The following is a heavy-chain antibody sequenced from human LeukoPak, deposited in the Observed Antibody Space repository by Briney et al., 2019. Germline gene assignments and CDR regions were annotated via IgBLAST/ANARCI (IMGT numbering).Heavy chain of an antibody. V-gene: IGHV4-39*07. D-gene: IGHD3-10*01. CDR1: GGSISSSSYY. J-gene: IGHJ4*02. Sequence: SETLSLTCTVSGGSISSSSYYWGWIRQPPGKGLEWIGSIYYSGSTYYNPSLKSRVTIPVDTSKNQFSLKLSSVTAADTAVYYCARDTILSGSPLDYWGQGTLVTVSS. CDR3: ARDTILSGSPLDY. CDR2: IYYSGST.